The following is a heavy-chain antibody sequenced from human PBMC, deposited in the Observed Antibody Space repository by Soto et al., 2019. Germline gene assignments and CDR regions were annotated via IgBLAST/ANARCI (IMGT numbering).Heavy chain of an antibody. CDR2: IWPGDSDT. V-gene: IGHV5-51*01. CDR3: ARHGSIGARQNFFDA. Sequence: PGESLKISCNASGYIFGNYWVGWVRQVPGKGLEWMGIIWPGDSDTRYSPSFEGHVTITVDKSINTAYLQWGSLKASDTATYYCARHGSIGARQNFFDAWGQGTLVTVSS. J-gene: IGHJ5*02. D-gene: IGHD6-6*01. CDR1: GYIFGNYW.